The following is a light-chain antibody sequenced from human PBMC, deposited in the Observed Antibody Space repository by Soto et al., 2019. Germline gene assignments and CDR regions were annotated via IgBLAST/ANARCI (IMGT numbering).Light chain of an antibody. Sequence: IVLTQSPATLSVSPGERATLSCRASQSVSSLLAWYQQKPRQVPRLLIYDTSTRATGIPARFSGSGSGTDFTLTISSLQSEDFAIYYCQQYNIWPYTFGQGTKVDIK. CDR3: QQYNIWPYT. CDR2: DTS. CDR1: QSVSSL. V-gene: IGKV3-15*01. J-gene: IGKJ2*01.